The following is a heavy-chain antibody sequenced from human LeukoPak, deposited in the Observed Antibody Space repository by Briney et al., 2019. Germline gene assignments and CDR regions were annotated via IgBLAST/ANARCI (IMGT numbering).Heavy chain of an antibody. V-gene: IGHV4-59*01. D-gene: IGHD3-10*01. J-gene: IGHJ4*02. Sequence: SETLSLTCAVSGGSFSSYYWSWIRQPPGKGLEWIGYIDYSGSTSYNPSLKSRVTISIDTSKNQFSLRLNSVTAADTAVYFCERGLSPTRRESDYWGQGTLVTVSS. CDR1: GGSFSSYY. CDR2: IDYSGST. CDR3: ERGLSPTRRESDY.